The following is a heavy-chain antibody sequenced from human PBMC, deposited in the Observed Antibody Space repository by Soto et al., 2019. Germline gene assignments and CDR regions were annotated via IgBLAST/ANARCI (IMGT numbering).Heavy chain of an antibody. J-gene: IGHJ5*02. CDR3: ARGSGSA. Sequence: KPSETLSLTCTVSCGSISSGDYYWSWIRQPPGKGLGWIGYIYYSGSTYYNPSLKSRVTISVDTSKNQFSLKLSSVTAADTAVYYCARGSGSAWGQGTLVTVSS. CDR1: CGSISSGDYY. V-gene: IGHV4-30-4*01. D-gene: IGHD3-22*01. CDR2: IYYSGST.